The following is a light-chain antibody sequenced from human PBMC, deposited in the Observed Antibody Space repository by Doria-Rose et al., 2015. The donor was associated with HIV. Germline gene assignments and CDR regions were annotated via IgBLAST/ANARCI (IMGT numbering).Light chain of an antibody. CDR3: QQYYDTPS. CDR2: WAS. V-gene: IGKV4-1*01. CDR1: QSLLYTSKNY. J-gene: IGKJ3*01. Sequence: DIRVTQSPESLGMSLGERATLNCKSNQSLLYTSKNYLAWYQQKPGQPPKLLIYWASTRQSGVPARFSGSGSGTDFTPTISSLEAEDVAVYYCQQYYDTPSFGPGTTVDI.